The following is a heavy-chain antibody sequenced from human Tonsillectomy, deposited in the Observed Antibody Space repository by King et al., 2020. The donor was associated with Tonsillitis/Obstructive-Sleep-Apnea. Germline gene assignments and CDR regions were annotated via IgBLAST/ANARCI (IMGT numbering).Heavy chain of an antibody. CDR1: GFTFSSYA. CDR2: ISGSGGST. D-gene: IGHD3-9*01. CDR3: AKDPGDDILTGYYDY. V-gene: IGHV3-23*04. Sequence: VQLVESGGGLVQPGGSLRLSCAASGFTFSSYAMSWVRQAPGKGLEWVSAISGSGGSTYYADSGKGRFTISRDNSKNTLYLQMNSLRADDTAVYYCAKDPGDDILTGYYDYWGQGTLVTVSS. J-gene: IGHJ4*02.